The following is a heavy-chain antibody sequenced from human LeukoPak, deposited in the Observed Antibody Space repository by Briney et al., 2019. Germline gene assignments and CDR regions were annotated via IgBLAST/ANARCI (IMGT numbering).Heavy chain of an antibody. V-gene: IGHV3-23*01. CDR2: ISGSGGST. CDR1: GFTFSSYA. J-gene: IGHJ4*02. Sequence: GGSLRLSCAASGFTFSSYAMSWVRQAPGKGLEWVSAISGSGGSTYYADSVKGRFTISRDNSKNTLYLQMNSLRADDTAVYYCAKDALMVRGVIITHDYWGQGTLVTVSS. CDR3: AKDALMVRGVIITHDY. D-gene: IGHD3-10*01.